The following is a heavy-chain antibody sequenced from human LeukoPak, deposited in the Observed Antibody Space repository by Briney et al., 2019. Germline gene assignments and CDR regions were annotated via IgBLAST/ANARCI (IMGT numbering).Heavy chain of an antibody. Sequence: SETLSPTCTVSGSSISSYYWSWIRQPPGKGLEWIGYIYYSGSTNYNPSLKSRVTISVDTSKNQFSLKLSSVTAADTAVYYCARFGESQYYYYYMDVWGKGTTVTVSS. CDR3: ARFGESQYYYYYMDV. CDR2: IYYSGST. J-gene: IGHJ6*03. CDR1: GSSISSYY. V-gene: IGHV4-59*01. D-gene: IGHD3-10*01.